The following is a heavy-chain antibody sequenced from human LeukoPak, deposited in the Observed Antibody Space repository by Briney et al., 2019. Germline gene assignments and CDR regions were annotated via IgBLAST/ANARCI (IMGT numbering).Heavy chain of an antibody. CDR1: GFTFSSYG. CDR2: IWYDGSNK. V-gene: IGHV3-33*01. Sequence: GRSLRLSCAASGFTFSSYGMHWVRQAPGKGLEWVAVIWYDGSNKYYADSVKGRFTISRDNSKNTLYLQMNSLRVEDTAVYYCARAYSPYYFDYWGQGTLVTVSS. CDR3: ARAYSPYYFDY. D-gene: IGHD2-15*01. J-gene: IGHJ4*02.